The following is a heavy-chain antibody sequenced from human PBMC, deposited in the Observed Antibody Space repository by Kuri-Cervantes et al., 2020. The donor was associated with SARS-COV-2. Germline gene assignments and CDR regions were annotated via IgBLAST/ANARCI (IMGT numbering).Heavy chain of an antibody. CDR3: ATIAIVVVFNNWFDS. D-gene: IGHD2-2*01. V-gene: IGHV3-30-3*01. CDR2: ISYDGSNK. J-gene: IGHJ5*01. CDR1: GFTFSSYA. Sequence: SLRLSCAASGFTFSSYAMHWVRQAPGKGLEWVAVISYDGSNKYYADSVKGRFTISRDNSKNTLYLQMNSLRAEDTAAYYCATIAIVVVFNNWFDSWGQGTLVTVSS.